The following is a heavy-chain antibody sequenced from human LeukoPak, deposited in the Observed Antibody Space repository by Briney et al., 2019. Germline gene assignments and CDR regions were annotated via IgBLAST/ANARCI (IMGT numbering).Heavy chain of an antibody. CDR2: ISSSGSTI. D-gene: IGHD6-19*01. V-gene: IGHV3-11*04. CDR3: ARDNGGWYFWVDY. Sequence: GGSLRLSCAATGFTFSDYYMSWIRQAPGKGLERVSYISSSGSTIYYADSVKGRFTISRDNAKNSLYLQMNSLRAEDTAVYYCARDNGGWYFWVDYWGQGTLVTVSS. J-gene: IGHJ4*02. CDR1: GFTFSDYY.